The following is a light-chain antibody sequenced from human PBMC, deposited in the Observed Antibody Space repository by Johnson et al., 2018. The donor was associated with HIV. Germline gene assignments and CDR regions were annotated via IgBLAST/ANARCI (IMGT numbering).Light chain of an antibody. CDR3: GKWDSSLSAYV. Sequence: QSVLTQPPSVSAAPGQKVTISCSGSSSNIGNNYVSWYQQLPGTAPKLLIYDNNKRPSGIPDRFSGSKSARSATLAIPGLQLGDEADYYCGKWDSSLSAYVFGTGTKVTVL. J-gene: IGLJ1*01. CDR2: DNN. CDR1: SSNIGNNY. V-gene: IGLV1-51*01.